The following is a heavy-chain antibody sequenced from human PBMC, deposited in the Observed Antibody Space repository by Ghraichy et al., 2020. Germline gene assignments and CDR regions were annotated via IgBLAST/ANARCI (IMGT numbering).Heavy chain of an antibody. CDR2: ISSSSSYI. J-gene: IGHJ4*02. CDR1: GFTFSSYS. CDR3: ARGLYPNQRPSGGGDIVVVPAATTPFDY. Sequence: GGSLRLSCAASGFTFSSYSMNWVRQAPGKGLEWVSSISSSSSYIYYADSVKGRFTISRDNAKNSLYLQMNSLRAEDTAVYYCARGLYPNQRPSGGGDIVVVPAATTPFDYWGQGTLVTVSS. D-gene: IGHD2-2*01. V-gene: IGHV3-21*01.